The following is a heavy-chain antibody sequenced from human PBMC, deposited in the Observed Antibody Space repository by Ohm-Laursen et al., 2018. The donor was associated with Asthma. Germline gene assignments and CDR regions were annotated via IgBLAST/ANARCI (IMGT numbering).Heavy chain of an antibody. Sequence: GSLRLSCAASGFTFSSYSMNWVRQAPGKGLEWVSYISSSSSTIYYADSVKGRFTISRDNAKNSLYLQMNSLRAEDTAVYYCARNYYYDSSDYYNWGQGTLVTVSS. J-gene: IGHJ4*02. D-gene: IGHD3-22*01. V-gene: IGHV3-48*01. CDR1: GFTFSSYS. CDR2: ISSSSSTI. CDR3: ARNYYYDSSDYYN.